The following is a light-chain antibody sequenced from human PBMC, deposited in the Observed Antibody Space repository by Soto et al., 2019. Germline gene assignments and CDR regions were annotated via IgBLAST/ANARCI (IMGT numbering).Light chain of an antibody. CDR2: RAS. CDR1: QSISSN. V-gene: IGKV3-15*01. Sequence: EIVMTQSPATLSVSPGERATLSCRASQSISSNLAWFQQRPGQAPRLLIYRASTRATGTPARFSGSGSGTEFTLTITSLQSEDFALYYCQQYHNLWTFGQGTRWISN. J-gene: IGKJ1*01. CDR3: QQYHNLWT.